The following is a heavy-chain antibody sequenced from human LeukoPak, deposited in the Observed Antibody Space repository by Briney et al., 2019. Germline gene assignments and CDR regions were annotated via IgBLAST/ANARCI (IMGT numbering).Heavy chain of an antibody. Sequence: VASVKVSCTASGYTFTGYYMHWVRQAPGQGLEWMGWINPNSGGTNYAQKFQGRVTMTRDTSITTAYMELSRLRSDDTAIYYCARDVGYSSAEYWGQGTLVTVSP. D-gene: IGHD6-19*01. CDR2: INPNSGGT. V-gene: IGHV1-2*02. CDR1: GYTFTGYY. J-gene: IGHJ4*02. CDR3: ARDVGYSSAEY.